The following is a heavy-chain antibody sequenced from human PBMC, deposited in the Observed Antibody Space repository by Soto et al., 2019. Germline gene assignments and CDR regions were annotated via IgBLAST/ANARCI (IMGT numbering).Heavy chain of an antibody. CDR2: IKQDGSEK. J-gene: IGHJ4*02. CDR3: ATTGATVTSDFDY. CDR1: GFTFSSYW. Sequence: GGSLRLSCAASGFTFSSYWMSWVRQAPGKGLEWVANIKQDGSEKYYVDSVKGRFTISRDNAKNSLYLQMNSLRAEDTAVYYCATTGATVTSDFDYWGQGTLVTVSS. V-gene: IGHV3-7*01. D-gene: IGHD4-17*01.